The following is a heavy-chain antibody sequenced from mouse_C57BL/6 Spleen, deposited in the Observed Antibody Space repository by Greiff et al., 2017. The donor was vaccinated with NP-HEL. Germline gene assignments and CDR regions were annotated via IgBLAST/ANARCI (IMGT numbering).Heavy chain of an antibody. V-gene: IGHV7-1*01. CDR1: GFTFSDFY. D-gene: IGHD1-1*01. CDR2: RRNKANDYTT. J-gene: IGHJ1*03. CDR3: AREDYYGGYFDV. Sequence: EVKLMESGGGLVQSGRSLRLSCATSGFTFSDFYMEWVRQAPGKGLEWIAARRNKANDYTTEYSASVKGRFIVSRDTSQSIHYLQMNALRAEDTAIYYCAREDYYGGYFDVWGTGTTVTVSS.